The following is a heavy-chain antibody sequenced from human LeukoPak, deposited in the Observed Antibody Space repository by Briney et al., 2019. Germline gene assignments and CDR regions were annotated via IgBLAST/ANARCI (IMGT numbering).Heavy chain of an antibody. CDR1: GFTFSSYA. CDR3: AKFYDILTGYFDY. CDR2: ISGGNGNTYYA. D-gene: IGHD3-9*01. Sequence: PGGSLRLSCAASGFTFSSYAMSWVRHAPGKGLEWVSAISGGNGNTYYAYYADSVRGRFTISRDSSKNTLYLQMNSLRAEDTAVYYCAKFYDILTGYFDYWGQGTLVTVSS. V-gene: IGHV3-23*01. J-gene: IGHJ4*02.